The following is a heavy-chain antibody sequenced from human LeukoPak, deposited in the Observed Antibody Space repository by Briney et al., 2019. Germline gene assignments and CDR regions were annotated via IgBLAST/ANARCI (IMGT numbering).Heavy chain of an antibody. Sequence: PSETLSLTCTVSGGSISTYYWSWIRQPPGKGLEWIGYIYYSGSTNHNPSLKSRVTISLDTSKNQFSLKLSSVTAADTAVYYCARDYSSSSQYAFDIWGQGTMVTVSS. CDR3: ARDYSSSSQYAFDI. CDR2: IYYSGST. V-gene: IGHV4-59*01. J-gene: IGHJ3*02. CDR1: GGSISTYY. D-gene: IGHD6-13*01.